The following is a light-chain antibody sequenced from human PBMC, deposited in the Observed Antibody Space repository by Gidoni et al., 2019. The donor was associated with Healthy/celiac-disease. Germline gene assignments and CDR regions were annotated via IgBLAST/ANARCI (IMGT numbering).Light chain of an antibody. V-gene: IGLV2-23*02. CDR1: SSDVGSYNL. CDR2: EVS. Sequence: SALTQTASVSGSPGQSITISCTGTSSDVGSYNLVSWYQQHPGQAPKRMIYEVSKRPSGVSNRFSCSKSGNTASLTISGLQAEDEADYYCCSYAGSSTYVFGTGTKVTVL. J-gene: IGLJ1*01. CDR3: CSYAGSSTYV.